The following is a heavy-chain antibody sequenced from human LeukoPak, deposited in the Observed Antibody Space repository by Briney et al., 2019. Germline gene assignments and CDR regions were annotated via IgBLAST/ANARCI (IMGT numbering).Heavy chain of an antibody. V-gene: IGHV4-34*01. CDR2: INHSGST. CDR1: GGSFSGYY. CDR3: ARGPYDYYDSSGYPGGY. Sequence: TSETLSLTCAVYGGSFSGYYWSWIRQPPGKGLEWIGEINHSGSTNYNPSLKSRVTISVDTSKNQFSLKLSSVTAADTAVYYCARGPYDYYDSSGYPGGYWGQGTLVTVSS. D-gene: IGHD3-22*01. J-gene: IGHJ4*02.